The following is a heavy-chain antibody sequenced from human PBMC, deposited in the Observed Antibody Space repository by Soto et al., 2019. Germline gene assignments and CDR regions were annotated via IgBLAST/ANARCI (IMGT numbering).Heavy chain of an antibody. D-gene: IGHD1-1*01. J-gene: IGHJ6*02. CDR2: THPSHSDP. CDR3: AREDHWNLRGYGMGV. CDR1: GYTFTNYY. V-gene: IGHV5-51*01. Sequence: GESLKISCKASGYTFTNYYIVWVRQMPGKGLEWMGITHPSHSDPRYSPSLQGQVTISTDRSTSTAYLQWSSLRTSDTAIYYCAREDHWNLRGYGMGVWGQGTTVTVSS.